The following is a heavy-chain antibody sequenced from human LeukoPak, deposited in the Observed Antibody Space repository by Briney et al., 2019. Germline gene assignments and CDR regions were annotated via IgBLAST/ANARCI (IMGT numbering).Heavy chain of an antibody. CDR2: IYSGDSDA. Sequence: GESLKISCEGSGFALRNSWIAWVRQLPEKGLEWMGIIYSGDSDARYSPAFQGQVTISADKSINIAYLQWTSLKASDTGMYYCARRGSSSSHFDYWGQGTLLTVSS. CDR3: ARRGSSSSHFDY. CDR1: GFALRNSW. J-gene: IGHJ4*02. D-gene: IGHD6-6*01. V-gene: IGHV5-51*01.